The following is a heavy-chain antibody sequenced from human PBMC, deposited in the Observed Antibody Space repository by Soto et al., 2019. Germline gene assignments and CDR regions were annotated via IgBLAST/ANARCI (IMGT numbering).Heavy chain of an antibody. CDR3: AKAGLVAGGRDNWFDP. J-gene: IGHJ5*02. CDR1: GFTFSSYA. D-gene: IGHD3-9*01. Sequence: EVQLLESGGGLVQPGGSLRLSCAASGFTFSSYAMSWVRQAPGKGLEWVSAISGSGGSTYYADSVKGRFTISRDNSKNTLYLQVNSLRAEDTAVYYCAKAGLVAGGRDNWFDPWGQGTLVTVSS. CDR2: ISGSGGST. V-gene: IGHV3-23*01.